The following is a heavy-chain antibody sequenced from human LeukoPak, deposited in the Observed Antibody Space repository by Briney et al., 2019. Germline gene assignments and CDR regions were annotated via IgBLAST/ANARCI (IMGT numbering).Heavy chain of an antibody. D-gene: IGHD2-21*02. V-gene: IGHV3-23*01. CDR3: AKHYVTALRES. CDR2: ISVSGDT. CDR1: GFSFSSCA. J-gene: IGHJ5*02. Sequence: AGGSLRLSCAASGFSFSSCAMTWVRQAPGKGLEWVSSISVSGDTYYADSVKGRFTISRDNSKYTLSLQMNSLRDEDTGIYYCAKHYVTALRESCGQGTLVTVSS.